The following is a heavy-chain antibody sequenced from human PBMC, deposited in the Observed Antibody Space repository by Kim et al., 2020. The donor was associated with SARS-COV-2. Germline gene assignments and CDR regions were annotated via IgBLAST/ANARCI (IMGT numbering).Heavy chain of an antibody. J-gene: IGHJ4*01. D-gene: IGHD3-3*01. CDR1: GGSFSGYY. V-gene: IGHV4-34*01. CDR2: INHSGST. Sequence: SETLSLTCAVYGGSFSGYYWSWIRQPPGKGLEWIGEINHSGSTNYNPSLKSRVTISVDTSKNQFSLKLSSVTAADTAVYYCARGDYDFWRGYYRFDYWG. CDR3: ARGDYDFWRGYYRFDY.